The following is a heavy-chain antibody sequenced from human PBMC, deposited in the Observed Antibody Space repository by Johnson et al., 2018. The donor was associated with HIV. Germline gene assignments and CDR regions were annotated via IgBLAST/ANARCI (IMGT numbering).Heavy chain of an antibody. D-gene: IGHD4-17*01. Sequence: VQLVESGGGVVQPGRSLRLSCAASGFTFSSYAMSWVRQAPGRGLEWVSPIIGSGGNTYHADSVRGRFTISRDNSKSTLYLQMNSLRAEDTAVYYCTTDPEDYGDMFDIWGQGTMVTVSS. CDR1: GFTFSSYA. CDR2: IIGSGGNT. J-gene: IGHJ3*02. V-gene: IGHV3-23*04. CDR3: TTDPEDYGDMFDI.